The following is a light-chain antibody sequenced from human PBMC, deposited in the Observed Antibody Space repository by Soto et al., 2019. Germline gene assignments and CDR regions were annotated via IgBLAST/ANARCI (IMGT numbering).Light chain of an antibody. J-gene: IGKJ2*01. CDR1: QDINVY. CDR3: QHGYVAPYN. CDR2: SAS. Sequence: DIQMTQSPSSVSASVGDTVTITCRASQDINVYLNWYQQKPGEVPKLLIYSASSLHSGVPSRFTGSGSETDFTLTIRSLQPEGFATYYCQHGYVAPYNFGQGTKVDIK. V-gene: IGKV1-39*01.